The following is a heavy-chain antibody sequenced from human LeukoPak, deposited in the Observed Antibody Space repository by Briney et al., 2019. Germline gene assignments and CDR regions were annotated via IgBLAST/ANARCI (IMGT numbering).Heavy chain of an antibody. V-gene: IGHV3-30-3*01. J-gene: IGHJ6*02. D-gene: IGHD6-13*01. CDR3: ARDLAAAEGMDV. CDR1: GFTFSSYA. Sequence: PGGSLRLSCAASGFTFSSYAMHWVRQPPGKGLEWAAVISYDGSSKYYADSVKGRITISRDNSKSTLYLQMNSLRAEDTAVYYCARDLAAAEGMDVWGQGTTVTVSS. CDR2: ISYDGSSK.